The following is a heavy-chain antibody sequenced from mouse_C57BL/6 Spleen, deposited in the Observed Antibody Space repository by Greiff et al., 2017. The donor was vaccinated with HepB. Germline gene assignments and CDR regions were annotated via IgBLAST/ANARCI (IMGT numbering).Heavy chain of an antibody. Sequence: VQLQQSGAELVRPGASVKLSCTASGFNIKDYYMHWVKQRPEQGLEWIGRIDPEDGDTEYAPKFQGKATMTADTSSNTAYLQLSSLTSEDTAVYYCTTGIATVSYAMDYWGQGTSVTVSS. CDR1: GFNIKDYY. CDR3: TTGIATVSYAMDY. J-gene: IGHJ4*01. V-gene: IGHV14-1*01. CDR2: IDPEDGDT. D-gene: IGHD1-1*01.